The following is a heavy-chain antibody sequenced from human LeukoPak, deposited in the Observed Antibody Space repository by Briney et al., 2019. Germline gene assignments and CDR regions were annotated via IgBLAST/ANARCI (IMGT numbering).Heavy chain of an antibody. Sequence: ASVKVSCRASGYTFTGYYMHWVRQAPGQGLEWMGWINPNSGGTNYAQKFQGRVTMTRDTSISTAYMELSRLRSDDTAVYYCARGGVGVGPRAYFDYWGQGTLVTVSS. CDR1: GYTFTGYY. V-gene: IGHV1-2*02. CDR3: ARGGVGVGPRAYFDY. J-gene: IGHJ4*02. D-gene: IGHD1-26*01. CDR2: INPNSGGT.